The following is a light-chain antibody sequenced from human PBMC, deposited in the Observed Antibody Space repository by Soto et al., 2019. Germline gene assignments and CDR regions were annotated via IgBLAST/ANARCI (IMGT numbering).Light chain of an antibody. J-gene: IGKJ5*01. CDR1: QGISSF. V-gene: IGKV1-9*01. CDR3: QQLNSYPIT. Sequence: IQLTQSPSSLSASVGDSVTITCRASQGISSFLAWYQQKPGKAPKLLIYAASTLQSGVPSRFSGSGSGTDLTLTISSLQPEDFATYFCQQLNSYPITFGQGTRLEIK. CDR2: AAS.